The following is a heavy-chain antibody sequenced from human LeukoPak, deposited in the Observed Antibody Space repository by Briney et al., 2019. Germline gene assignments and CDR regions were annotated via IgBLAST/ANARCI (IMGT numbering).Heavy chain of an antibody. CDR1: GFTFSTYS. CDR2: ISSSSTYI. Sequence: GGSLRLSCAASGFTFSTYSMNWVRQAPGKGLEWVSSISSSSTYIYYADSVKGRFTISRDNAKNSLYLQMNSLRAEDTAVYYCAREVYSYALDALDLWGQGTMVTVSS. J-gene: IGHJ3*01. CDR3: AREVYSYALDALDL. D-gene: IGHD5-18*01. V-gene: IGHV3-21*01.